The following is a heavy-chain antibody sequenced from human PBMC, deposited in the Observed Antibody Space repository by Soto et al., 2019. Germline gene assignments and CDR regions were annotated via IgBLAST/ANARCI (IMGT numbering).Heavy chain of an antibody. V-gene: IGHV4-59*01. D-gene: IGHD2-8*01. J-gene: IGHJ6*02. CDR2: IYYSGST. CDR3: ASGRAYCTNGVCYYYYGMDV. Sequence: PSETLSLTCTVSGGSISSYYWSWIRQPPGKGLEWIGYIYYSGSTNYNPSLKSRVTISVGTSKNQFSLKLSSVTAADTAVYYCASGRAYCTNGVCYYYYGMDVWGQGTTVTVSS. CDR1: GGSISSYY.